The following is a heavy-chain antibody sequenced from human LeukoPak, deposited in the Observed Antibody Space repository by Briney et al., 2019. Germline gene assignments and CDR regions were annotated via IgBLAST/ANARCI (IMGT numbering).Heavy chain of an antibody. V-gene: IGHV4-4*07. D-gene: IGHD5-18*01. Sequence: PSETLSLTCTVSGGSISSYYWSWIRQPAGKGLEWIGRIYTSGSTNYNPSPKSRVTISVDKSKNQFSLKLSSVAAADTAVYYCAVQLRGYSYKYFDYWGQGTLVTVSS. CDR3: AVQLRGYSYKYFDY. CDR1: GGSISSYY. J-gene: IGHJ4*02. CDR2: IYTSGST.